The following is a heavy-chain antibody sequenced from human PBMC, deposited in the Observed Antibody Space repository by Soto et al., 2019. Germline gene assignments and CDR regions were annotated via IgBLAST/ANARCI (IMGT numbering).Heavy chain of an antibody. V-gene: IGHV4-59*01. CDR2: VFYTGRA. Sequence: ASETLSLTCTVSGGSLGSYYWSWIRQPPGKGLEWIGYVFYTGRANYNASLKSRVSISLDTSNYQFSLKLSSVTAADTDVYYCARNADVGMTKNPYSYTGRDVWGPRTTVTLSS. CDR3: ARNADVGMTKNPYSYTGRDV. D-gene: IGHD3-16*01. CDR1: GGSLGSYY. J-gene: IGHJ6*02.